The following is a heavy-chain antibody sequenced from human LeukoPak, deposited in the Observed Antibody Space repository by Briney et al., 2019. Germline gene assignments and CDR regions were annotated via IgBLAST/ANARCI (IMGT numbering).Heavy chain of an antibody. V-gene: IGHV4-30-2*01. CDR3: ARSTMVRGVFDY. Sequence: SETLSLTCAVSGGSISSGGYSWSWIRQPPGKGLEWIGYIYHSGSTYYNPSLKSRVTISVDRSKNQFSLKLSSVTAADTAVYYCARSTMVRGVFDYWGQGTLVTVSS. CDR1: GGSISSGGYS. J-gene: IGHJ4*02. CDR2: IYHSGST. D-gene: IGHD3-10*01.